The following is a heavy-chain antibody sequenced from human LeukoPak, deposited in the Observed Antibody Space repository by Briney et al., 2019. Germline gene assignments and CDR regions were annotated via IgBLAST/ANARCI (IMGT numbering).Heavy chain of an antibody. D-gene: IGHD3-22*01. J-gene: IGHJ4*02. CDR2: INHSGST. CDR1: GGSISNYY. CDR3: ARGLEYDSSGYYYYLY. Sequence: SETLSLTCTVSGGSISNYYWSWIRQPPGKGLEWIGEINHSGSTNYNPSLKSRVTISVDTSKNQFSLKLSSVTAADTAVYYCARGLEYDSSGYYYYLYWGQGTLVTVSS. V-gene: IGHV4-34*01.